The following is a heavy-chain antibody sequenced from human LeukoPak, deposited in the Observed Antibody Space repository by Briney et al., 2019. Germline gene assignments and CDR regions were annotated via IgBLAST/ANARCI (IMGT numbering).Heavy chain of an antibody. CDR3: ARDYYDSSGYYGYNWFDP. CDR2: IYYSGST. D-gene: IGHD3-22*01. J-gene: IGHJ5*02. V-gene: IGHV4-34*01. CDR1: GGSFSGYY. Sequence: SETLSLTCAVYGGSFSGYYWSWIRQPPGKGLEWIGSIYYSGSTYHNPSLKSRVTISVDTSKNHFSLELSSVTAADTAVYYCARDYYDSSGYYGYNWFDPWGQGTLVTVSS.